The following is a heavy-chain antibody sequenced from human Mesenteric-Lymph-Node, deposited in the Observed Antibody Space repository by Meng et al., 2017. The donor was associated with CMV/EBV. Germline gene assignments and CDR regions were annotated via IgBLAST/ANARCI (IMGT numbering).Heavy chain of an antibody. Sequence: SETLSLTCTVSGYSISSGYYWGWIRQPPGKGLEWIGSIYHSGSTYYNPSLKSRVTISVDTSKNQFSLKLSSVTAADTAVYYCARAIAARSPYYYYYGMDVWGQGTTVTVSS. CDR1: GYSISSGYY. D-gene: IGHD6-6*01. J-gene: IGHJ6*02. V-gene: IGHV4-38-2*02. CDR2: IYHSGST. CDR3: ARAIAARSPYYYYYGMDV.